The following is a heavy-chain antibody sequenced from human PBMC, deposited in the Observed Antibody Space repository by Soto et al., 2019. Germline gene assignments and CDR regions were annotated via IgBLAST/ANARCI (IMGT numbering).Heavy chain of an antibody. CDR3: LRDQRHWNEFADQ. V-gene: IGHV3-74*01. CDR1: GFAFGSYW. J-gene: IGHJ4*02. Sequence: VQLVESGGGLVQPGGSLILSCAASGFAFGSYWMHWVHQAPGKGLVWVSRIGQDGAIATQADSVKGRFTISRDNAKNTLFLQMNSLRADDTAVYYCLRDQRHWNEFADQWGQGTLVTVSS. CDR2: IGQDGAIA. D-gene: IGHD1-1*01.